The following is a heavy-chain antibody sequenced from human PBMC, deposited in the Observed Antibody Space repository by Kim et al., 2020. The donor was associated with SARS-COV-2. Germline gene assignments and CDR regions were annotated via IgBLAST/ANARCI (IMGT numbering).Heavy chain of an antibody. J-gene: IGHJ4*02. Sequence: SETLSLTCTVSGYSISSGYYWGWIRQPPGKGLEWIGSIYHSGSTYYNPSLKSRVTISVDTSKNQFSLKLSSVTAADTAVYYCARAPIRSRFDYWGQGTLV. D-gene: IGHD3-16*01. CDR1: GYSISSGYY. V-gene: IGHV4-38-2*02. CDR2: IYHSGST. CDR3: ARAPIRSRFDY.